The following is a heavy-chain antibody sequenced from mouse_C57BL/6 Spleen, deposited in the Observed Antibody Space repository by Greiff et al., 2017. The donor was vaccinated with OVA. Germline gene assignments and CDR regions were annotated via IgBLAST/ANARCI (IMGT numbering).Heavy chain of an antibody. J-gene: IGHJ4*01. CDR3: ARERATVVGGAMDY. CDR2: ISNGGGST. CDR1: GFTFSDYY. Sequence: EVQRVESGGGLVQPGGSLKLSCAASGFTFSDYYMYWVRQTPEKRLEWVAYISNGGGSTYYPDTVKGRFTISRDNAKNTLYLQMSRLKSEDTAMYYCARERATVVGGAMDYWGQGTSVTVSS. D-gene: IGHD1-1*01. V-gene: IGHV5-12*01.